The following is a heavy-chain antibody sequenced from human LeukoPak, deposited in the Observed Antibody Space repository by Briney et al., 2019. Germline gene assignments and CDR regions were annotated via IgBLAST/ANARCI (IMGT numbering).Heavy chain of an antibody. J-gene: IGHJ4*02. CDR2: ISSSSSTI. D-gene: IGHD3-22*01. CDR3: ARGAYYYED. Sequence: GGSLRLSCAASGFTFSSHSMNWVRQAPGKGLEWVSYISSSSSTIYYADSVKGRFTISRDNPKNSLYLQMNSLRAEDTAVYYCARGAYYYEDWGQGTLVTVSS. CDR1: GFTFSSHS. V-gene: IGHV3-48*01.